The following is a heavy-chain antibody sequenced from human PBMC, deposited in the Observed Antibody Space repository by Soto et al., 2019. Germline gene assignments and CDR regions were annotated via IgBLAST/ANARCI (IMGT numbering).Heavy chain of an antibody. V-gene: IGHV1-3*01. D-gene: IGHD2-2*01. CDR1: GYTFTSYA. J-gene: IGHJ6*03. Sequence: ASVKVSCKASGYTFTSYAMHWVRQAPGQRLEWMGWINAGNGNTKYSQKFQGRVTITRDTSASTAYMELSSLRSEDTAVYYCARGIVVVSAVIYYYYYYMDVWGKGTTVTVSS. CDR2: INAGNGNT. CDR3: ARGIVVVSAVIYYYYYYMDV.